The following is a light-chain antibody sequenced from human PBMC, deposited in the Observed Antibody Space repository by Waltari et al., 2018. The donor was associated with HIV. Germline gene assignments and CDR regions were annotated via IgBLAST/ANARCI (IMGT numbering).Light chain of an antibody. CDR2: GAS. Sequence: PGERATLSCWASQSVSSSYLAWYQQRPGQAPRLLIYGASNRATGVPDRISGSGSGTQFTLTISRMQPEDFVLYYCQQYGTSPITFGGGTRVEIK. J-gene: IGKJ4*01. CDR1: QSVSSSY. CDR3: QQYGTSPIT. V-gene: IGKV3-20*01.